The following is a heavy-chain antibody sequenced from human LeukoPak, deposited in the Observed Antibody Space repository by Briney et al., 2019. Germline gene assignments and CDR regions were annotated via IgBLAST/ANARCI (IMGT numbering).Heavy chain of an antibody. V-gene: IGHV4-30-4*01. CDR2: IYYSGST. CDR1: GGSISSDDYY. Sequence: PSQTLSLTCTVSGGSISSDDYYWSWIRQPPGKGLEWIGYIYYSGSTYYNPSLKSRVTISVDTSKNQFSLKLSSVTAADTAVYYCARVGGGNFCFDYWGQGTLVTVSS. CDR3: ARVGGGNFCFDY. J-gene: IGHJ4*02. D-gene: IGHD4-23*01.